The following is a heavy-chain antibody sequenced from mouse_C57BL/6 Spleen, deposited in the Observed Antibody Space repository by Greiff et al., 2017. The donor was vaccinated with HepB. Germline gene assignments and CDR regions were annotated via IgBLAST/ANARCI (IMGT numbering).Heavy chain of an antibody. Sequence: VQLKESGAELVRPGASVTLSCKASGYTFTDYEMHWVKQTPVHGLEWIGAIDPETGGTAYNQKFKGKAILTADKSSSTAYMELRSLTSEDSAVYYCTRGLGRRGNYFDYWGQGTTLTVSS. CDR1: GYTFTDYE. V-gene: IGHV1-15*01. CDR2: IDPETGGT. D-gene: IGHD4-1*01. J-gene: IGHJ2*01. CDR3: TRGLGRRGNYFDY.